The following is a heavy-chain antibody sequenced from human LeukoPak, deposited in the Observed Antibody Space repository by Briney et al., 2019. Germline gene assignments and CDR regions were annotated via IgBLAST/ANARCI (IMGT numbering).Heavy chain of an antibody. CDR1: GFTFSSYG. Sequence: QSGGSLRLSCAASGFTFSSYGMHWVRQAPGKGREGVAVISYDGSNKYYADSVKGRFTISRDNSKNTLYLQMNSLRAEDTAVYYCAKEWGSGGSYYSIFDYWGQGTLVTVSS. D-gene: IGHD1-26*01. J-gene: IGHJ4*02. CDR3: AKEWGSGGSYYSIFDY. CDR2: ISYDGSNK. V-gene: IGHV3-30*18.